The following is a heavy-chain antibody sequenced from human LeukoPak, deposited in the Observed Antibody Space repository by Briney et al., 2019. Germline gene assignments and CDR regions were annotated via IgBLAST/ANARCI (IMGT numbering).Heavy chain of an antibody. CDR2: IYYSGST. J-gene: IGHJ6*02. V-gene: IGHV4-59*01. D-gene: IGHD6-13*01. Sequence: SETLSLTCTVSGGSISSYYWSWIRQPPGMGLEWIGYIYYSGSTNYNPSLKSRVTISVDTSKNQFSLKLSSVTAADTAVYYCAREVAAAGTGGNYYYYYGMDVWGQGTTVTVSS. CDR3: AREVAAAGTGGNYYYYYGMDV. CDR1: GGSISSYY.